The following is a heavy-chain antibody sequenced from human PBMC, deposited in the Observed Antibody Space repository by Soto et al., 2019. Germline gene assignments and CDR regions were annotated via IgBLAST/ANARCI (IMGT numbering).Heavy chain of an antibody. J-gene: IGHJ4*02. D-gene: IGHD6-19*01. CDR3: ARERGWGSGWYEGGY. V-gene: IGHV4-61*01. Sequence: QVQLQESGPGLVKPSETLSLTCTVSGGSVSSGSYYWSWIRQPPGKGLEWIGYIYYSGSTNYNPSLKSRVTIAVDKSKTQFSLKLSSGTAGDTAVDYCARERGWGSGWYEGGYWGQGTLVTVSS. CDR2: IYYSGST. CDR1: GGSVSSGSYY.